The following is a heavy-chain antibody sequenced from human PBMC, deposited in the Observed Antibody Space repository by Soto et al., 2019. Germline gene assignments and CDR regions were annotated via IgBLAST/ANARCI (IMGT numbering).Heavy chain of an antibody. Sequence: GGSLRLSCTASGFTFGDYAMSWFRQAPGKGLEWVGFFRSKAYGGTTEYAGSVKGRFTISRDDSKSIAYLQMNSLKTEDTAVYYCTRALFGTPADYWGQGTLVTVSS. D-gene: IGHD3-10*01. CDR2: FRSKAYGGTT. CDR3: TRALFGTPADY. V-gene: IGHV3-49*03. CDR1: GFTFGDYA. J-gene: IGHJ4*02.